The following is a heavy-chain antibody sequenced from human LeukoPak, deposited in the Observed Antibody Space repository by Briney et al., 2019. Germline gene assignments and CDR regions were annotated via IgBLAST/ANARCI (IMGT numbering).Heavy chain of an antibody. V-gene: IGHV3-9*01. CDR2: ISWNSGSI. D-gene: IGHD3-10*01. Sequence: PGRSLRLSCAASGFTFDDYAMHWVRQAPGKGLEWVSGISWNSGSIGYADSVKSRFTISRDNAKNSLYLQMNSLRAEDTALYYCAKAHTYMVRGDPWYFDLWGRGTLVTVSS. CDR3: AKAHTYMVRGDPWYFDL. J-gene: IGHJ2*01. CDR1: GFTFDDYA.